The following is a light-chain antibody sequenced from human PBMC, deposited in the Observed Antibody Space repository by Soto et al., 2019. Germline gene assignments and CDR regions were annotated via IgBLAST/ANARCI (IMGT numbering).Light chain of an antibody. CDR2: DTS. CDR1: QSVSGN. CDR3: QQYNNWPRT. Sequence: MTQSPSSLSASVGDRATLSCRASQSVSGNLAWYQQKPGQAPRLLFFDTSTRAIGIPARFSGSGSGTDFTLTISSLQSEDFAVYYCQQYNNWPRTFGQGTKVDIK. J-gene: IGKJ1*01. V-gene: IGKV3-15*01.